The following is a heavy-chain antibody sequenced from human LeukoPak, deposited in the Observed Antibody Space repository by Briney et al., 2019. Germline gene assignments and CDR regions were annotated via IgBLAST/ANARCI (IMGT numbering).Heavy chain of an antibody. CDR1: GGSISSYY. Sequence: SETLSLTCTVSGGSISSYYWSWIRQPPGKGLEWIGYIYYSGSTNYNPSLKSRVTISADTSKNQFSLKLSSVTAADTAVYYCARDELLWSGESPDVFNIWAKGKMSTAS. V-gene: IGHV4-59*01. CDR3: ARDELLWSGESPDVFNI. CDR2: IYYSGST. J-gene: IGHJ3*02. D-gene: IGHD3-10*01.